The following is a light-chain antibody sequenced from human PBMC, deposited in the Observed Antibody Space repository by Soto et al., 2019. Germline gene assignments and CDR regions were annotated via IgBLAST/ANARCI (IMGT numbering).Light chain of an antibody. CDR3: QQYNKWPPYT. J-gene: IGKJ2*01. V-gene: IGKV3-15*01. Sequence: EIVMTQSPATLSVSPGESATLSCRASQSVSSNLAWYQQKPGQAPRLLIYGASTSATGIPARFSGSGSATDFTLTISSLQSEDFAVYYCQQYNKWPPYTFGQGTKLEIK. CDR1: QSVSSN. CDR2: GAS.